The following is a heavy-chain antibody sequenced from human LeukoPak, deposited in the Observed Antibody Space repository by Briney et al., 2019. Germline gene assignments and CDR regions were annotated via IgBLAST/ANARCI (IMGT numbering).Heavy chain of an antibody. V-gene: IGHV3-66*01. CDR3: ARDQDSSGWYAGPSFDY. CDR2: IYSGGST. Sequence: PGGSLRLSCAASGFTVSSNYMSWVRQAPGKGLEWVSVIYSGGSTYYADSVKGRFTISRDNSKNTLYLQMNSLRAEDTAVYYCARDQDSSGWYAGPSFDYWGQGTLVTVSS. D-gene: IGHD6-19*01. CDR1: GFTVSSNY. J-gene: IGHJ4*02.